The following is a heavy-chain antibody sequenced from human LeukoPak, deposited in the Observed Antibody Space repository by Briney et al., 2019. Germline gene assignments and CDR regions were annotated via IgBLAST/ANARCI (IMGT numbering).Heavy chain of an antibody. V-gene: IGHV3-23*01. CDR1: GFSFSSHA. CDR3: AKDDYGGFAFDV. CDR2: ITGSGGRT. Sequence: GGSLRLSCAASGFSFSSHAMNWVRQTPGKGLEWVSSITGSGGRTSYADSVKGRFSISRDNSKNTVYLQTNSLRGEDTAVYYCAKDDYGGFAFDVWGQGTMVTVSS. D-gene: IGHD4/OR15-4a*01. J-gene: IGHJ3*01.